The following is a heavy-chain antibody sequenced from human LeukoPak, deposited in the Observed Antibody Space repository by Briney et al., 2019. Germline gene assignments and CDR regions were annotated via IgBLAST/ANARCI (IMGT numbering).Heavy chain of an antibody. CDR1: GFTVSSNY. D-gene: IGHD2-2*01. V-gene: IGHV3-66*01. CDR2: IYSGGST. Sequence: EGSLRLSCAASGFTVSSNYMSWVRQAPGKGLEWVSVIYSGGSTYYADSVKGRFTISRDNSKNTLYLQMNSLRAEDTAVYYCAKDPVVPAAMSPGDWFDPWGQGTLVTVSS. J-gene: IGHJ5*02. CDR3: AKDPVVPAAMSPGDWFDP.